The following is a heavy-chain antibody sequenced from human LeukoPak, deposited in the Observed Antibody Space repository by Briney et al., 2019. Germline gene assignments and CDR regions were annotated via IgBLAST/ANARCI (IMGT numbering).Heavy chain of an antibody. V-gene: IGHV3-23*01. D-gene: IGHD3-3*01. J-gene: IGHJ4*02. CDR1: GFTFSSYA. CDR2: ISGSGGST. CDR3: AKVTYYDFWSGYYSY. Sequence: GGSLRLPCAASGFTFSSYAMSWVRQAPGKGLEWVSAISGSGGSTYYADSVKGRFTISRDNSKNTLYLQMNSLRAEDTAVYYCAKVTYYDFWSGYYSYWGQGTLVTVSS.